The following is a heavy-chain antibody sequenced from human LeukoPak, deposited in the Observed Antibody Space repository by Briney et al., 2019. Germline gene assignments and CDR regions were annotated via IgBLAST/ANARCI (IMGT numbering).Heavy chain of an antibody. CDR1: GGSISSSSYY. CDR2: IYYSGST. D-gene: IGHD2-15*01. CDR3: ARQTGVVAATSGGRSRSYYFDY. J-gene: IGHJ4*02. Sequence: SSETLSLTCTVSGGSISSSSYYWGWIRQPPGKGLEWIGCIYYSGSTYYNPSLKSRVTISVDTSKNQFSLKLSSVTAADTAVYYCARQTGVVAATSGGRSRSYYFDYWGQGTLVTVSS. V-gene: IGHV4-39*01.